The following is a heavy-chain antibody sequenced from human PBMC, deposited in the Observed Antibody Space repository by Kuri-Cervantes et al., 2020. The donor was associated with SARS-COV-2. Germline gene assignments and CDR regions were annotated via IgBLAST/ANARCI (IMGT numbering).Heavy chain of an antibody. CDR2: INHSGST. CDR3: ARRLRGYSYGYGVYYFDY. Sequence: GSLRLSCAVYGGSFSGYYWSWIRQPPGKGLEWIGEINHSGSTNYNPSLKSRVTISVDTSKNQFSLKLSSVTAADTAVYYCARRLRGYSYGYGVYYFDYWGQGTLVTVSS. CDR1: GGSFSGYY. D-gene: IGHD5-18*01. V-gene: IGHV4-34*01. J-gene: IGHJ4*02.